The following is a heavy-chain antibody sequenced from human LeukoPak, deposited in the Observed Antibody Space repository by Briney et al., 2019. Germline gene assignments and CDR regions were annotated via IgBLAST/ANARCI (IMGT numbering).Heavy chain of an antibody. CDR2: ISYAGSEK. Sequence: GGSLRLSCAASGFTLSSYAMHWVRQAPGKGLEWVSVISYAGSEKYYADSVKGRRIISRDNSKSTLFLQMNSLRDEDTAVYHCARGYGYYASGSYPDYWGQGTLVTVSS. CDR1: GFTLSSYA. J-gene: IGHJ4*02. D-gene: IGHD3-10*01. V-gene: IGHV3-30*04. CDR3: ARGYGYYASGSYPDY.